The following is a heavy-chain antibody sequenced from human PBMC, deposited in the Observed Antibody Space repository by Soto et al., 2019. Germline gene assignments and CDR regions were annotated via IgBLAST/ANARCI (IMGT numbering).Heavy chain of an antibody. V-gene: IGHV1-2*02. CDR3: ARGCFPSDYRSGRETH. J-gene: IGHJ1*01. CDR2: INPNSGGT. D-gene: IGHD3-10*01. Sequence: ASVKVSCKASGYTFTGYDMHWVRQAPGQGLEWMGWINPNSGGTNYAQKFQGRVTMTRDTSISTAYMELSRLRSDDTAVYYCARGCFPSDYRSGRETHRGQRTLVSVSS. CDR1: GYTFTGYD.